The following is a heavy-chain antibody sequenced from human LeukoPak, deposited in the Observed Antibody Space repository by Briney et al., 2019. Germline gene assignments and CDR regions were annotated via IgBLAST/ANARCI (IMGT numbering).Heavy chain of an antibody. CDR1: GFTFSREW. Sequence: PGGSLRLSCAASGFTFSREWMVWVRQAPGKGLQYVAHIRGDGGETFHLDSVRGRFTISRDNAKNSLYLQMNSLRAEDTAVYYCARGLGGYGHFDYWGQGTLVTVSS. D-gene: IGHD5-12*01. CDR3: ARGLGGYGHFDY. V-gene: IGHV3-7*01. CDR2: IRGDGGET. J-gene: IGHJ4*02.